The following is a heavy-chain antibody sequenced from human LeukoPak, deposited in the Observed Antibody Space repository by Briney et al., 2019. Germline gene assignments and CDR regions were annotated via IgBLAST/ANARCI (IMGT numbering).Heavy chain of an antibody. V-gene: IGHV4-59*08. CDR3: ARHPLGYSFDY. Sequence: SETLSLTCAVYGGSFSGYYWSWIRQPPGKGLEWIGNIYYSGSTNYNPSLESRVTISVDTSKNQFSLKLSSVTAADTAVYYCARHPLGYSFDYWGQGTLVTVSS. J-gene: IGHJ4*02. D-gene: IGHD3-10*01. CDR1: GGSFSGYY. CDR2: IYYSGST.